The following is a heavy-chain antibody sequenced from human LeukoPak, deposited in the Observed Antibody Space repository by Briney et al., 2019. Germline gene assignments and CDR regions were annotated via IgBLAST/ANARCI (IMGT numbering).Heavy chain of an antibody. CDR3: ARAPVAASYYFDY. CDR1: GYTFTGYD. D-gene: IGHD2-15*01. Sequence: ASVKVSCKASGYTFTGYDINWVRQATGQGLEWMGWMNPNSGNTGYAQKFQGRVTMTRNTSISTAYMELSSLRSEDTAVYYCARAPVAASYYFDYWGQGTLVTVSS. V-gene: IGHV1-8*01. J-gene: IGHJ4*02. CDR2: MNPNSGNT.